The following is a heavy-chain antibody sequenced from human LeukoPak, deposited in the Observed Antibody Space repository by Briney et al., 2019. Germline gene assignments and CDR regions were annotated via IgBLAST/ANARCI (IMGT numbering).Heavy chain of an antibody. CDR2: FNSDGSSK. CDR1: GFTFSSYW. Sequence: GGSLRLSCAASGFTFSSYWMHWVRQAPGKGLVWVSLFNSDGSSKSYADSVKGRFTISRDNAKNTLYLQLNSLRAEDTTVYYCAELGYYYDGSGYYDYLLDYWGEGRLVAVSS. J-gene: IGHJ4*02. V-gene: IGHV3-74*01. CDR3: AELGYYYDGSGYYDYLLDY. D-gene: IGHD3-22*01.